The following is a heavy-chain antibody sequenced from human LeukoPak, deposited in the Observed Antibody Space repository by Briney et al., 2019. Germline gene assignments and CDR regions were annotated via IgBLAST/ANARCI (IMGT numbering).Heavy chain of an antibody. J-gene: IGHJ4*02. Sequence: SETLSLTCTVSGGSITSYYWNWIRQAPGKGLEWIGNIHTSGTTLYNPSLRSRATISVDTSRSQFTLRLSSVTAADTAVYYCASSPRRDYIYGYARNFDSWGQGTLLTVSS. D-gene: IGHD5-18*01. CDR3: ASSPRRDYIYGYARNFDS. CDR2: IHTSGTT. V-gene: IGHV4-4*09. CDR1: GGSITSYY.